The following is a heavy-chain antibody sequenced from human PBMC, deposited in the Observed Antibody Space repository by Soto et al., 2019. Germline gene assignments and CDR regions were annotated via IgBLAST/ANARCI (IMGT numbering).Heavy chain of an antibody. Sequence: QVQLVQSGAELKKPGASVNISCTASGFTFSDNLINWVRQVPGQGLEWMAWLNPDTGNTKYSETIQGSVTISSHPSASIAYLELSGLENEDTALYFFARDIQGVAPRANDAFDVCGLGTMITVSS. CDR1: GFTFSDNL. CDR2: LNPDTGNT. CDR3: ARDIQGVAPRANDAFDV. D-gene: IGHD5-18*01. J-gene: IGHJ3*01. V-gene: IGHV1-3*01.